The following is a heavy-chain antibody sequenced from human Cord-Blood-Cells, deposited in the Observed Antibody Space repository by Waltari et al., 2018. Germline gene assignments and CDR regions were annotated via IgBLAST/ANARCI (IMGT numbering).Heavy chain of an antibody. CDR2: INHSGST. D-gene: IGHD3-10*01. V-gene: IGHV4-34*01. Sequence: QVQLQQWGPGLLKPSETLSLTCAVYVGSFSGYYWSWIRQPPGKGLELIGEINHSGSTNYNPSLKSRVTISVDTSKNQFSLKLSSVTAADTAVYYCARGDVVQGVFDPWGQGTLVTVSS. CDR1: VGSFSGYY. J-gene: IGHJ5*02. CDR3: ARGDVVQGVFDP.